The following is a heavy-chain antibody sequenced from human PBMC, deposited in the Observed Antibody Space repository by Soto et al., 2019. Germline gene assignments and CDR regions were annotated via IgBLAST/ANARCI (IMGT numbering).Heavy chain of an antibody. J-gene: IGHJ5*02. Sequence: SVKVSCKASGGTFSSYAISWVRQAPGQGLEWMGGIIPIFGTANYAQKFQGRVTITADESTSTAYMELSSLRSEDTAVYYCARDVLYGGSSGLFDPWGQGTLVTVSS. V-gene: IGHV1-69*13. CDR1: GGTFSSYA. D-gene: IGHD2-15*01. CDR3: ARDVLYGGSSGLFDP. CDR2: IIPIFGTA.